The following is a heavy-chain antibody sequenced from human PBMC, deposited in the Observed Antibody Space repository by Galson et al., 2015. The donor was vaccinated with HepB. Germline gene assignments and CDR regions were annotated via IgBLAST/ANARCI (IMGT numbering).Heavy chain of an antibody. Sequence: SLRLSCAASGFTFSSYGMHWVRQAPGKGLEWVAIMSYDGSNAYYADSVKGRFTISRDNSKNTLYLQMNSLRTEDTAVYYCANSVEATTTPYNYWGQGTLVTVSS. V-gene: IGHV3-30*18. CDR3: ANSVEATTTPYNY. J-gene: IGHJ4*02. CDR1: GFTFSSYG. CDR2: MSYDGSNA. D-gene: IGHD1-26*01.